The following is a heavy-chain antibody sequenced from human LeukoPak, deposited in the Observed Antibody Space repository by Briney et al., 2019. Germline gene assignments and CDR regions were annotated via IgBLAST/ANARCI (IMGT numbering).Heavy chain of an antibody. Sequence: GGSLRLSCAASGFTFSSYAMNWGRQAPGKGLEGGSGINSIGGGTYYADSVKGGFTVSRENSKNKLYLQMNSLRAEDTDVYDCARGPVITFGYWGQGTLVTVSS. CDR1: GFTFSSYA. D-gene: IGHD3-16*01. J-gene: IGHJ4*02. CDR3: ARGPVITFGY. V-gene: IGHV3-23*01. CDR2: INSIGGGT.